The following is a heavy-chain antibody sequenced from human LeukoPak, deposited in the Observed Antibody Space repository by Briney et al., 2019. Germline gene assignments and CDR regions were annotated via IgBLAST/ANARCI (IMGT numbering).Heavy chain of an antibody. V-gene: IGHV3-48*01. CDR3: ARVWLLRYFDWLSIDY. D-gene: IGHD3-9*01. CDR2: ISSSSSTI. J-gene: IGHJ4*02. CDR1: GFTFSSYS. Sequence: GGSLRLSCAASGFTFSSYSMNWVRQAPGKGLEWVSYISSSSSTIYYADSVKGRFTISRDNAKNSLYLQMNSLRAEDTAVYYCARVWLLRYFDWLSIDYWGQGTLVTVSS.